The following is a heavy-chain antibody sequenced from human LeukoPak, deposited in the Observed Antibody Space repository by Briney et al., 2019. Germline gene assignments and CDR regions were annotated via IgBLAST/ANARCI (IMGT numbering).Heavy chain of an antibody. CDR1: GGSISSYY. V-gene: IGHV4-4*07. CDR3: ARLRHDSSGYYHFDY. Sequence: PSETLSLTCTVSGGSISSYYWSWIRQPAGKGLEWIGRIYTSGSTNYNPSLKSRVTMSVDTSKNQFSLKLSSVTAADTAVYYCARLRHDSSGYYHFDYWGQGILVTVSS. J-gene: IGHJ4*02. CDR2: IYTSGST. D-gene: IGHD3-22*01.